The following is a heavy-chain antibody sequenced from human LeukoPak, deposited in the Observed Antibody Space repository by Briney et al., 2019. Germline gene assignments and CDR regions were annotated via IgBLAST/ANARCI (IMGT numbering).Heavy chain of an antibody. CDR3: ARVLRAASWRSYDY. CDR2: IYYNGGT. CDR1: GDSFSNSLYY. Sequence: PSETLSLTCTVSGDSFSNSLYYWSWIRQPPGKGLEWIGYIYYNGGTNYNPSLKSRVTISIDTSTNQFSLRLNSVTAADTAVYYCARVLRAASWRSYDYWGQGSLVTVSS. V-gene: IGHV4-61*01. D-gene: IGHD5-18*01. J-gene: IGHJ4*02.